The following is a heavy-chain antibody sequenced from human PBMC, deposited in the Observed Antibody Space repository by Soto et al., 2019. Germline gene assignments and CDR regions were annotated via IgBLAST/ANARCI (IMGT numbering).Heavy chain of an antibody. D-gene: IGHD3-3*01. V-gene: IGHV4-30-4*01. CDR2: ISYSGST. CDR3: ARAYDFWNGYYSAQYYFDF. J-gene: IGHJ4*02. CDR1: GGSINSDHYY. Sequence: SETLSLTCTVSGGSINSDHYYWSWLRQPPRKGLEWLGYISYSGSTYYNPSLKSRIVISVDTSKNQFSLKLISVTAADTAVYYCARAYDFWNGYYSAQYYFDFWGQGTLVTVSS.